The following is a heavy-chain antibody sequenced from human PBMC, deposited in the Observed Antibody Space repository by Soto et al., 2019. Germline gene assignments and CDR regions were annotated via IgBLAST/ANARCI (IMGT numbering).Heavy chain of an antibody. CDR2: ISAYNGNT. D-gene: IGHD4-17*01. CDR3: ARGGTTIDY. J-gene: IGHJ4*02. Sequence: QVQLVQSGAEVKKPGASVKVACKASGYSFTNFGISWVRQAPGQRLEWMGWISAYNGNTNYVQNFQGRVTMTTDTPTSTAYMELRSLRSDDTAVYYCARGGTTIDYWGQGTLVTVSS. CDR1: GYSFTNFG. V-gene: IGHV1-18*01.